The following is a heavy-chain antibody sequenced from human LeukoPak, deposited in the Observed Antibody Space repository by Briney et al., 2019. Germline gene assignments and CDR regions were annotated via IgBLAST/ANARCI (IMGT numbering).Heavy chain of an antibody. J-gene: IGHJ4*02. V-gene: IGHV4-59*01. CDR3: ARGSWYYYDSSVEFFDY. CDR1: GGSISSYY. Sequence: PSETLSLTCTVSGGSISSYYWSWVRQPPGKGREWIGYIYYSGSTNYNPSLNSRVTISVDTSKNQFSLKLSSVTAADTAVYYCARGSWYYYDSSVEFFDYWGQGTLVTVSS. CDR2: IYYSGST. D-gene: IGHD3-22*01.